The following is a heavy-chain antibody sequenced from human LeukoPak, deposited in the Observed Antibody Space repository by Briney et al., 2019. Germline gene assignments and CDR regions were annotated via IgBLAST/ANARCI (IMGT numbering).Heavy chain of an antibody. D-gene: IGHD6-13*01. J-gene: IGHJ4*02. V-gene: IGHV3-43*02. Sequence: GGSLRLSCAASGFTFDDYAMHWVRQAPGMGLQWVSLISGDGVSTYYAASMKGRFTISRDNSKNSLYLQMNSLRAEDTALYYCAKDLSYSSSHPFDYWGQGTLVTVSS. CDR1: GFTFDDYA. CDR3: AKDLSYSSSHPFDY. CDR2: ISGDGVST.